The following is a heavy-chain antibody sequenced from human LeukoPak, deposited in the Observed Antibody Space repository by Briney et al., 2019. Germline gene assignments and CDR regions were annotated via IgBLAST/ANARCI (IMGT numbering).Heavy chain of an antibody. D-gene: IGHD6-19*01. Sequence: GGSLRLSCAASGFTFSSYGMHWVRQAPGKGLEWVAVISYDGSNKYYADSVKGRFTISKDNSKNTLYQQMNSLRAEDTAVYYCAKDRSSGPFGYWGQGTLVTVSS. CDR1: GFTFSSYG. CDR2: ISYDGSNK. CDR3: AKDRSSGPFGY. V-gene: IGHV3-30*18. J-gene: IGHJ4*02.